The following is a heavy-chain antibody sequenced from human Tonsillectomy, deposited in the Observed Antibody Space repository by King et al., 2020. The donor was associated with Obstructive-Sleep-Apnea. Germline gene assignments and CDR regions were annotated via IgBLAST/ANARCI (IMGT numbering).Heavy chain of an antibody. Sequence: QVQLVESGGGVVQPGRSLRLSCVASGFTFSNYAVYWVRLAPGKGLEWVTYISSDGNRKYYADSVKGRFTISRDNSQNTLYLQVNNLRPEDTAVYYCGRDYTEKYCIDYWGQGTLVTVTS. J-gene: IGHJ4*02. CDR3: GRDYTEKYCIDY. D-gene: IGHD2-8*02. CDR1: GFTFSNYA. V-gene: IGHV3-30*01. CDR2: ISSDGNRK.